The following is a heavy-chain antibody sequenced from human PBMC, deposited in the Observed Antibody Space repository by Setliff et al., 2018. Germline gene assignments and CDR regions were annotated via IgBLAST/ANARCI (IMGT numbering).Heavy chain of an antibody. CDR3: ARVDTAMVTGVDY. CDR1: GGSVSSGSYY. J-gene: IGHJ4*02. V-gene: IGHV4-61*01. CDR2: IYYSGST. Sequence: VSGGSVSSGSYYWSWIRQPPGKGLEWIGYIYYSGSTNYNPSLKSRVTISVDTSKNQFSLKLSSVTAADTAVYYCARVDTAMVTGVDYWGQGTLVTVSS. D-gene: IGHD5-18*01.